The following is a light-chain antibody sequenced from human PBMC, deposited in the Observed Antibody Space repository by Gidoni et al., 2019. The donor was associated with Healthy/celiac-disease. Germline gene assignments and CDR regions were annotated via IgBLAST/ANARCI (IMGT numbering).Light chain of an antibody. Sequence: DIQMTQSPSSLSASVGDRVTITCRASQSISSYLNWYQQKPGKAPKLLIYAASSLQSGVPSRFSGSGSGTDFTLTISSLQPEDFATYYCQQSYSSPFTFGGGTQVEIK. V-gene: IGKV1-39*01. J-gene: IGKJ4*01. CDR3: QQSYSSPFT. CDR1: QSISSY. CDR2: AAS.